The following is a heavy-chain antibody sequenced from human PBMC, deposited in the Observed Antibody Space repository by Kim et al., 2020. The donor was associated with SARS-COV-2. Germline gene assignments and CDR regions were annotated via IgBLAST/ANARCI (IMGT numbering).Heavy chain of an antibody. D-gene: IGHD3-9*01. J-gene: IGHJ6*02. CDR2: INPSGGST. CDR3: ARERRLDYDILTGFTKGGDYYYGMDV. V-gene: IGHV1-46*01. CDR1: GYTFSNYY. Sequence: ASVKVSCKASGYTFSNYYMQWVRQAPGQGLEWMGIINPSGGSTSYAQKFQGRVTMTRDTSTSTVYMELRSLRSEDTAVYYCARERRLDYDILTGFTKGGDYYYGMDVWGQGTTVTVSS.